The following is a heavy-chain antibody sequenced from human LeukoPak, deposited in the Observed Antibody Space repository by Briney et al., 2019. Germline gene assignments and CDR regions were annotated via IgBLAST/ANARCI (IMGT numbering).Heavy chain of an antibody. CDR2: INPNSGGT. V-gene: IGHV1-2*02. CDR3: ARARAHSRWFDP. CDR1: GYTFRNYG. J-gene: IGHJ5*02. Sequence: ASVKVSCKTSGYTFRNYGITWVRQAPGQGLEWMGWINPNSGGTNYAQKFQGRVTMTRDTSISTAYMELSRLRSDDTAVYYCARARAHSRWFDPWGQGTLVTVSS.